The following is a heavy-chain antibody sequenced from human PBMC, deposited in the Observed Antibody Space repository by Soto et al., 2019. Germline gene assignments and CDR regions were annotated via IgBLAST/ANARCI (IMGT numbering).Heavy chain of an antibody. V-gene: IGHV4-4*02. D-gene: IGHD2-2*01. J-gene: IGHJ5*02. CDR3: ARVRQYCSGTSCYLDP. CDR1: W. Sequence: WWHWVRQPPGKGLEWIGEIHHSGTTNYNPSLKSRVAISVDKSKNQFSLKLNSVTAADTAVYYCARVRQYCSGTSCYLDPWGQGTLVTVSS. CDR2: IHHSGTT.